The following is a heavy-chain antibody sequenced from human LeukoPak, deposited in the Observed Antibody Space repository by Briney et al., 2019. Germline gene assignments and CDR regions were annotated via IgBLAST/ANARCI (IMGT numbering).Heavy chain of an antibody. V-gene: IGHV3-21*01. CDR2: ISSSSSYI. Sequence: GGSLRLSCAASGFTFSSYSMNWVRQAPGKGPEWVSSISSSSSYIYYADSAKGRFTISRDNAKNSLYLQMNSLRAEDTAVYYCARVDILRAFDYWGQGTLVTVSS. CDR1: GFTFSSYS. J-gene: IGHJ4*02. CDR3: ARVDILRAFDY. D-gene: IGHD4-17*01.